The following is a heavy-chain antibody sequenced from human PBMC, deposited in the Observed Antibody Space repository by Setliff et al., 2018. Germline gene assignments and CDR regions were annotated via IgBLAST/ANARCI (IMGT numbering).Heavy chain of an antibody. D-gene: IGHD6-13*01. CDR3: ASPVDEYSSSWIFDY. CDR1: GYSISSGYF. J-gene: IGHJ4*02. V-gene: IGHV4-38-2*02. Sequence: SETLSLTCTVSGYSISSGYFWAWIRQPPGKGLEWIGSIYHSGRTYYNPSLKSRVTMSVDTSKNQFSLRLSSVTAADTAVYYCASPVDEYSSSWIFDYWGQGTLVTVSS. CDR2: IYHSGRT.